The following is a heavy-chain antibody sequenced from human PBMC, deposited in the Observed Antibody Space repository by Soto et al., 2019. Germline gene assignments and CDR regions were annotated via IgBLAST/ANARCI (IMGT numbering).Heavy chain of an antibody. J-gene: IGHJ4*02. CDR2: IYWDDDK. Sequence: QITLKESGPTLVKPTQTLTLTCTFTGFSLTTNGVGVGWIRQPPGKALEWLALIYWDDDKRYSSSLRSRITITKDTSKNQVVLTMTKMDPVDSATYYCAHRRTETFNWHGGNFDYWGQGALVTVSS. V-gene: IGHV2-5*02. CDR3: AHRRTETFNWHGGNFDY. CDR1: GFSLTTNGVG. D-gene: IGHD2-2*01.